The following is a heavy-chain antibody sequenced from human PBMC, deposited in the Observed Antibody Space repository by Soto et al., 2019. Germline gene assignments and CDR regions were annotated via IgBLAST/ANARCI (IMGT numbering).Heavy chain of an antibody. CDR3: AKAVEKAFDI. J-gene: IGHJ3*02. CDR1: GFTFSSYG. CDR2: ISDDGSYK. Sequence: GGSLRLSCAASGFTFSSYGMHWVRQAPGNGLGWVAVISDDGSYKDYSDSAKGRFTVSRDNSKSTLYLQMNSLRTEDTAVYYCAKAVEKAFDIWGQGVMVTVSS. D-gene: IGHD2-2*01. V-gene: IGHV3-30*18.